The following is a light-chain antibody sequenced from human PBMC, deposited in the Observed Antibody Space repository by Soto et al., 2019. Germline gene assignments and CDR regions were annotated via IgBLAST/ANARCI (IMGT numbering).Light chain of an antibody. CDR1: SSDVGSYNL. Sequence: LTQPASVSGSPGQSITISCTGTSSDVGSYNLVSWYQQHPGKAPKLMIYEGSKRPSGVSNRFAGSKSGNTASLTISGLQAEDEADYYCCSYAGSSTSFGTGTKVTVL. J-gene: IGLJ1*01. CDR2: EGS. V-gene: IGLV2-23*01. CDR3: CSYAGSSTS.